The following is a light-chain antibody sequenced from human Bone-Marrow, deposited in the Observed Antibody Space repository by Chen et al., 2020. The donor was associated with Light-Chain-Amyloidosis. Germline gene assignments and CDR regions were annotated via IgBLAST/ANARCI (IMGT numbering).Light chain of an antibody. Sequence: SYVLTQPSSVPVAPGQTATIACGGNNIGSTSVHWYQQTPGKAPLLVVYDDSDRPSGIPERLSGSNSGKTATLTISRVEAGDEADYYCQVWDRSSDRPVFGGGTKLTVL. V-gene: IGLV3-21*02. J-gene: IGLJ3*02. CDR3: QVWDRSSDRPV. CDR2: DDS. CDR1: NIGSTS.